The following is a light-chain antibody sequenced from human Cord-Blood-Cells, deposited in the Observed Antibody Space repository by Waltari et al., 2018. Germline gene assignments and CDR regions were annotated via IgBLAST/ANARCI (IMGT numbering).Light chain of an antibody. J-gene: IGKJ4*01. Sequence: DIQMTQSPSSLSASVGDRVTITCRASQSISSYLNWYQQKPGNAPKLLIYAASSLQSGVPSRFSGSGSGTDFTLTISSLQPEDFATYYCQQSYSTLTVGGGTKVEIK. V-gene: IGKV1-39*01. CDR3: QQSYSTLT. CDR2: AAS. CDR1: QSISSY.